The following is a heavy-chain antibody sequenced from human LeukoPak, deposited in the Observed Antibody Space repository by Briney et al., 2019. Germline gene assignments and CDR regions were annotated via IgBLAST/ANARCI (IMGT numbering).Heavy chain of an antibody. D-gene: IGHD5-24*01. CDR2: IRWDGGST. J-gene: IGHJ3*02. CDR3: AKVIEMDTRWDAFDI. V-gene: IGHV3-43D*03. Sequence: GGSLRLSCAASGFTFDDYAMHWVRQAPGKGLEWVSLIRWDGGSTYYADSVMGRFTISRDNSKNSLYLQMNSLRAEDTALYYCAKVIEMDTRWDAFDIWGQGTMVTVSS. CDR1: GFTFDDYA.